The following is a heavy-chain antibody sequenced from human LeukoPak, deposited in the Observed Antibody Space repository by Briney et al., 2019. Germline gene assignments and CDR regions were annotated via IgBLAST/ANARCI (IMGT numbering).Heavy chain of an antibody. Sequence: ASVKVSCKASGYTFTSYYMHWVRQAPGQGLEWMGWMNPNSGNTGYAQKFQGRVTMTRNTSISTAYMELSSLRSEDTAVYYCARGLRLGELSFHYWGQGTLVTVSS. V-gene: IGHV1-8*02. D-gene: IGHD3-16*02. J-gene: IGHJ4*02. CDR2: MNPNSGNT. CDR3: ARGLRLGELSFHY. CDR1: GYTFTSYY.